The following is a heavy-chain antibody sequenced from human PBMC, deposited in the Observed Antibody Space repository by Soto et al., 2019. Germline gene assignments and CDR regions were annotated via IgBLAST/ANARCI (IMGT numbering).Heavy chain of an antibody. CDR1: GGSISSYY. Sequence: SETLSLTCTVSGGSISSYYWSWIRQPPGKGLEWIGYIYYSGSTNYNPSLKSRVTISVDTSKNQFSLKLSSVTAADTAVYYCARDGAVAGSFDSWGQGTLVTVSS. J-gene: IGHJ4*02. CDR2: IYYSGST. D-gene: IGHD6-19*01. CDR3: ARDGAVAGSFDS. V-gene: IGHV4-59*01.